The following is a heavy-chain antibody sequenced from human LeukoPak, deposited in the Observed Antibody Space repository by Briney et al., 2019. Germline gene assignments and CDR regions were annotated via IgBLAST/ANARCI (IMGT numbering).Heavy chain of an antibody. CDR3: ARDGWPAFDF. Sequence: SQTLSLTCAISGXSVSSNTSAWNWIRQSPSRGLEWLGRTFYRSKWYNDYAVSVKSRITINPDTSKNQFSLQLNSVTPEDTAVYYCARDGWPAFDFWGQGTLVTVSS. J-gene: IGHJ4*02. V-gene: IGHV6-1*01. D-gene: IGHD2-15*01. CDR2: TFYRSKWYN. CDR1: GXSVSSNTSA.